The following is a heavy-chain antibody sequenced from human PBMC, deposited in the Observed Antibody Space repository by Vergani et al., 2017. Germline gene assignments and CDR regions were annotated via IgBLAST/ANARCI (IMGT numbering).Heavy chain of an antibody. CDR2: IYSDGRT. D-gene: IGHD3-16*01. CDR1: GFLFNSNY. J-gene: IGHJ6*03. CDR3: ARVWDVARNYYYYMDV. Sequence: EVQLVETGGGLIRPGESLRLSCAVSGFLFNSNYMSWVRQAPGKGLEWLSIIYSDGRTFYADYVKGRFTVSRDISKNTMSLQVNSLRAEDTATYYCARVWDVARNYYYYMDVWGTGTTVTVSS. V-gene: IGHV3-53*02.